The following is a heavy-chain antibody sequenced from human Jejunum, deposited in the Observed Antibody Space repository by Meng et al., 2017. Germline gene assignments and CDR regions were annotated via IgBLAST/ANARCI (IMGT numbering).Heavy chain of an antibody. V-gene: IGHV3-7*01. D-gene: IGHD3-22*01. CDR3: ARGGKFYYDSSGYPDQY. CDR2: IKQDGSEK. Sequence: GGSLRLSCEASGFTFSSYWMSWVRQAPGKGLEWVANIKQDGSEKNYVDSVKGRFTISRDNAKNSLYLQMNSLRAEDTAVYYCARGGKFYYDSSGYPDQYWGQGTLVTVSS. J-gene: IGHJ4*02. CDR1: GFTFSSYW.